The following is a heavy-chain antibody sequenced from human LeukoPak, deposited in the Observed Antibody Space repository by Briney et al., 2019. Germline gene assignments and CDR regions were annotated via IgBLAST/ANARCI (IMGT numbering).Heavy chain of an antibody. CDR3: ARGSPIVVVVAGGADGDY. CDR1: GYTFTSYD. V-gene: IGHV1-8*01. CDR2: MNLNSGNT. J-gene: IGHJ4*02. Sequence: GASVKVSCKASGYTFTSYDINWVRQATGQGLEWMGWMNLNSGNTGYAQKFQGRVTMTRNTSISTAYMELSSLRSEDTAVYYCARGSPIVVVVAGGADGDYWGQGTLVTVSS. D-gene: IGHD2-15*01.